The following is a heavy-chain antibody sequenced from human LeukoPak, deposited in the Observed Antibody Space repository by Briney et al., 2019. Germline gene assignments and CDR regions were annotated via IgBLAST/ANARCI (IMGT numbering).Heavy chain of an antibody. Sequence: SETLSLTCAVYGGSFSGYYWSWIRQPPGKGLEWIGYIYYSGSTNYNPSLKSRVTISVDTSKNQFSLKLSSVTAADTAVYYCARDPEGLDAFEIWGQGTMVTVSS. D-gene: IGHD1-14*01. CDR1: GGSFSGYY. CDR2: IYYSGST. V-gene: IGHV4-59*12. CDR3: ARDPEGLDAFEI. J-gene: IGHJ3*02.